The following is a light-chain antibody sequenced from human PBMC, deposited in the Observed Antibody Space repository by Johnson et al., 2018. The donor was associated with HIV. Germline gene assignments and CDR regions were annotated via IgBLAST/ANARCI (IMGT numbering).Light chain of an antibody. Sequence: VLTQPPSVSAAPGQKVTISCSGSSSNIGNNYVSWHQQLPGTAPKLLINDNNKRPSGIPDRISGSKSGTSATLGITGLQTGDEADYYCGTWDSSLSVDYVFGTGTKVTVL. V-gene: IGLV1-51*01. CDR2: DNN. CDR1: SSNIGNNY. J-gene: IGLJ1*01. CDR3: GTWDSSLSVDYV.